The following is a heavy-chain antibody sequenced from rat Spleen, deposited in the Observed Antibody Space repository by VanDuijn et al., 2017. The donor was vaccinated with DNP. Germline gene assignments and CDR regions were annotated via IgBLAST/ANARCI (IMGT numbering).Heavy chain of an antibody. CDR3: TSNPHIRTAAPFDY. V-gene: IGHV5S13*01. CDR2: LSTVDYNT. Sequence: EVQLVESGGGLVQPGRSLKLSCAASGFTFTNYGMAWVRQTPTKGLEWVASLSTVDYNTYYQDSVKGRFSLSRDNAKSTLYLQVNSLRSEDTATYYCTSNPHIRTAAPFDYWGQGVMVTVSS. J-gene: IGHJ2*01. D-gene: IGHD3-8*01. CDR1: GFTFTNYG.